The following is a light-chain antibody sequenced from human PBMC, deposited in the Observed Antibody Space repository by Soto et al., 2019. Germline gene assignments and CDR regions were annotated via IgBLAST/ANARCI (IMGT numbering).Light chain of an antibody. V-gene: IGKV1-39*01. Sequence: DIQMTQSPSSLSASVGDRVTITCRASESISGFLNWYQQKPGKAPQLLIYAASNLHYGVPSRFSGTGSGTDFTLTISCLQPEDCPTYYCQQSSRIPPPFGQENKVDVK. CDR1: ESISGF. CDR2: AAS. J-gene: IGKJ1*01. CDR3: QQSSRIPPP.